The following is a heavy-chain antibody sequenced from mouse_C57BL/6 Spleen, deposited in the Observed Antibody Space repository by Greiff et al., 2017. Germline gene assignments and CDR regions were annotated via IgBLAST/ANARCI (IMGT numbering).Heavy chain of an antibody. D-gene: IGHD2-4*01. V-gene: IGHV2-2*01. CDR1: GFSLTSYG. Sequence: VQLQESGPGLVQPSQSLSITCTVSGFSLTSYGVHWVRQSPGKGLEWLGVIWSGGSTDYNAAFISRLSISKDNSKSQVFFKMNSLQADDTAIYYWASPLYDYDGSFAYWGQGTLVTVSA. J-gene: IGHJ3*01. CDR2: IWSGGST. CDR3: ASPLYDYDGSFAY.